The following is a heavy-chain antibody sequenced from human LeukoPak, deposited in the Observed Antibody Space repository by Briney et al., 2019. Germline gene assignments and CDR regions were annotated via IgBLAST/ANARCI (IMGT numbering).Heavy chain of an antibody. J-gene: IGHJ3*01. V-gene: IGHV3-7*01. CDR1: GFTFSSYW. CDR3: AREGMVRGVPDAFDL. Sequence: GGSLRLSCAASGFTFSSYWMSWVRQAPGKGLEWVANIKQDGSEKYYVDSVKGRFTISRDNAKNSLYLQMNSLRVEDTAVYYCAREGMVRGVPDAFDLWGQGTMVTVSS. CDR2: IKQDGSEK. D-gene: IGHD3-10*01.